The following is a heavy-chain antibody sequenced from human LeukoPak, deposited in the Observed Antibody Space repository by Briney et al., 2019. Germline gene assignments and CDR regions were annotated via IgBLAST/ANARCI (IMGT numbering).Heavy chain of an antibody. CDR1: GFTFSSYA. J-gene: IGHJ4*02. Sequence: YPGGSLRLSCAASGFTFSSYAMSWVRQAPGKGLEWVSAISGSGGSTYYADSVKGRFTISRDNSKNTLYLQMNSLRAEDTAVYYCAKYKWFGEFESFDYWGQGTLVTVSS. V-gene: IGHV3-23*01. CDR2: ISGSGGST. D-gene: IGHD3-10*01. CDR3: AKYKWFGEFESFDY.